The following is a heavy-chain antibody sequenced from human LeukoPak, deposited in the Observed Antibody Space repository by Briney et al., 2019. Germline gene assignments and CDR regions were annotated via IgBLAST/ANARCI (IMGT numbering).Heavy chain of an antibody. V-gene: IGHV4-4*09. D-gene: IGHD6-19*01. Sequence: SETLSLTRAVSGDSIRSDRWNWIRQIPGKGLEWIGYIYHTATTNYNHSFRTRVTMSLDTSNNQFSLRLTSVTAADTAVYYCARTPARSGWAYYFDYWGQGALVTVSS. CDR1: GDSIRSDR. CDR2: IYHTATT. CDR3: ARTPARSGWAYYFDY. J-gene: IGHJ4*02.